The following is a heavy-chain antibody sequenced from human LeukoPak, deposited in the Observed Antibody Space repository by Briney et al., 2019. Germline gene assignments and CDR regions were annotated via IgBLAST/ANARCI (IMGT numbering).Heavy chain of an antibody. V-gene: IGHV3-48*01. J-gene: IGHJ4*02. CDR3: ARSSGYHDY. CDR1: GFTFSSYW. Sequence: GGSLRLSCAASGFTFSSYWMSWVRQAPGKGLEWVSYISSSTTTTYYADSVRGRFTISRDNAKNSLFLQMNSLRAEDTAVYSCARSSGYHDYWGRGTLVTVSS. D-gene: IGHD3-22*01. CDR2: ISSSTTTT.